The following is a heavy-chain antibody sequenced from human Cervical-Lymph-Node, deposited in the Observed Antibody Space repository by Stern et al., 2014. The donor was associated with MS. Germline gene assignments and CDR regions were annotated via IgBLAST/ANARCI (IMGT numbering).Heavy chain of an antibody. CDR1: GGTFSSYT. D-gene: IGHD1-26*01. Sequence: QVQLVESGAEVKKPGSSVKVSCKASGGTFSSYTISWVRQAPGQGLEWMGRIIPILGIANYAQKFQGRVTITADKSTSTAYMELSSLRSEDTAVYYCARGYRGSYSRFDYWGQGTLVTVSS. CDR2: IIPILGIA. J-gene: IGHJ4*02. CDR3: ARGYRGSYSRFDY. V-gene: IGHV1-69*09.